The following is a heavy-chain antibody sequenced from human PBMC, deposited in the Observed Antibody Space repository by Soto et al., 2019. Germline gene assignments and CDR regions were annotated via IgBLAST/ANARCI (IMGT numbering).Heavy chain of an antibody. CDR1: GYSFTSYW. Sequence: XESLKLYWQCSGYSFTSYWIGLVLQMPGKGLEWMGIIYPGDSDTRYSPSFQGQVTISADKSISTAYLQWSSLKASDTAMYYCARLNGYSSSYYYGMDVWGQGTTVTVPS. D-gene: IGHD6-13*01. V-gene: IGHV5-51*01. CDR3: ARLNGYSSSYYYGMDV. J-gene: IGHJ6*02. CDR2: IYPGDSDT.